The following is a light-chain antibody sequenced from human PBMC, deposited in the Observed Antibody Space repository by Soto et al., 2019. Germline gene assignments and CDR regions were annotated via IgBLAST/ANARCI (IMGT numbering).Light chain of an antibody. CDR3: QLYGRSRRAT. Sequence: EVGVTQSTGTLSLSPGEGASLSCRASQTVTNDYIAWYQQRPGQAPRLLIYGASSRATGIPDRFSGSGSGTDFTLTISRLEPEDFAVYYCQLYGRSRRATFGQGTRLEIK. J-gene: IGKJ5*01. CDR2: GAS. CDR1: QTVTNDY. V-gene: IGKV3-20*01.